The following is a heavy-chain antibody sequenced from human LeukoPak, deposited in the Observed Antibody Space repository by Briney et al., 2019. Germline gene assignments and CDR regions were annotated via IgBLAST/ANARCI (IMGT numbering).Heavy chain of an antibody. CDR2: ISGSGGST. CDR3: ARFTRVVTPNYYYGMDV. J-gene: IGHJ6*02. D-gene: IGHD4-23*01. CDR1: GFTFSSYA. Sequence: GGSLRLSCAASGFTFSSYAMSWVRQAPGKGLEWVSAISGSGGSTYYADSVKGRFTISRDNSKNTLYLQMNSLRAEDTAVYYCARFTRVVTPNYYYGMDVWGQGTTVTVSS. V-gene: IGHV3-23*01.